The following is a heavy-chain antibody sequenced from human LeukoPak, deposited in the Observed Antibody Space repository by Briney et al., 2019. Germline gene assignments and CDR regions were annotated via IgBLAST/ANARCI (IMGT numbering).Heavy chain of an antibody. Sequence: SETLSLTCTVSGGSISSYYWSWIRQPPGKALEWIGYIYYSGSTNYNPSLKSRVTISVDTSKNQFSLKLSSVTAADTAVYYCAGGSYSSSWYATWGQGTLVTVSS. D-gene: IGHD6-13*01. CDR1: GGSISSYY. V-gene: IGHV4-59*08. CDR2: IYYSGST. CDR3: AGGSYSSSWYAT. J-gene: IGHJ4*02.